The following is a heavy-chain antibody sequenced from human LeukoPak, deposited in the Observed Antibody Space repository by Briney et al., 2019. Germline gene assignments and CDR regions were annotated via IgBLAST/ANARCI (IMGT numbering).Heavy chain of an antibody. CDR2: IFPSGGEI. Sequence: GGSLRLSCAASGFTFSTFAMIWVRQPPGKGLEWVSSIFPSGGEIHYADSVRGRFTISRDNSKSTLSLQMNSLRAEDTAIYYCARRRFRPSYYMDVWGKGTTVTVSS. CDR1: GFTFSTFA. J-gene: IGHJ6*03. CDR3: ARRRFRPSYYMDV. D-gene: IGHD3-3*01. V-gene: IGHV3-23*01.